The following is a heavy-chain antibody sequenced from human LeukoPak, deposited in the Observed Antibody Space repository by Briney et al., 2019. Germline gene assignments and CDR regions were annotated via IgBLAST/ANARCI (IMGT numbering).Heavy chain of an antibody. CDR3: ARGGRWELNRNFDY. Sequence: GGSLRLSCAASGFTFSSYWMSWVRQAPGKGLEWVANIKQDGSEKYYVDSVKGRFTISRDNAKNSLYLQMNSLRAEDTAVYYCARGGRWELNRNFDYWGQGTLVTVSS. CDR2: IKQDGSEK. V-gene: IGHV3-7*01. J-gene: IGHJ4*02. D-gene: IGHD1-26*01. CDR1: GFTFSSYW.